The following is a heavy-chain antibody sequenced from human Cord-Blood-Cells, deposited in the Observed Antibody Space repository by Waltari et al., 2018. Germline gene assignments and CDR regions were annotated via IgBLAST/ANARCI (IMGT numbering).Heavy chain of an antibody. CDR1: GFTFSSSG. D-gene: IGHD4-4*01. Sequence: QVQLVESGGGVVQPGRSLRLSCAASGFTFSSSGMHWVRQAPGKGRGWVAVISNDGSNKYYADSVKGRFTIARDNSKNTLYLHMNSLRAEDTAVYYCAKDYSNYLNYYYYYGMDVWGQGTTVTVSS. J-gene: IGHJ6*02. CDR2: ISNDGSNK. CDR3: AKDYSNYLNYYYYYGMDV. V-gene: IGHV3-30*18.